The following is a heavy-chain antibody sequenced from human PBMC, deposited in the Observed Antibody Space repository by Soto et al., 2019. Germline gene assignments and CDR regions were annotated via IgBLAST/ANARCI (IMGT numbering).Heavy chain of an antibody. V-gene: IGHV4-59*01. D-gene: IGHD4-17*01. CDR1: GSPITTYN. J-gene: IGHJ4*02. CDR3: ARDYGDYSFFFDY. Sequence: SEPLSLTCTVSGSPITTYNWSWIRQPPGKGLEWIGGYSGFTNYNPSLESRATISVDHSKNQFFLTLRSVTAADTAVYYCARDYGDYSFFFDYWGQGALVTVS. CDR2: YSGFT.